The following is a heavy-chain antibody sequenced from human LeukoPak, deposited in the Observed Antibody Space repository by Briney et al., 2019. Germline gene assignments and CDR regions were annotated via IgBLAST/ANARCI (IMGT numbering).Heavy chain of an antibody. CDR1: GFTFEDYG. CDR3: AREDSSGATGY. CDR2: IDRNGDST. V-gene: IGHV3-20*04. J-gene: IGHJ4*02. D-gene: IGHD3-22*01. Sequence: GGSLRLSCAASGFTFEDYGMSWVRQGPGKGLEWVSAIDRNGDSTGYADSVKGRFTISRDNAKNSVYLQMNSLRAEDTAVYYCAREDSSGATGYWGQGTLVTVSS.